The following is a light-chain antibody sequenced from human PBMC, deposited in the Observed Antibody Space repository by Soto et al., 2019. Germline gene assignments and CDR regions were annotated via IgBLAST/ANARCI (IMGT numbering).Light chain of an antibody. Sequence: QSALTQPASVSGSPGQSITISCTGTSSDVGAYNYVSWYQQHPGKAPKLMIYDVSNRPSGVSNRFSDSKSGNTASLTISGLQAEDEADYYCSSYTSSNTYVFGTGTKLTVL. CDR1: SSDVGAYNY. CDR2: DVS. V-gene: IGLV2-14*03. J-gene: IGLJ1*01. CDR3: SSYTSSNTYV.